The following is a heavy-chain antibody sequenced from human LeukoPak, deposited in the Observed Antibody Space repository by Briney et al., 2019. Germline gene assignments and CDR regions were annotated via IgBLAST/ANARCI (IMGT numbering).Heavy chain of an antibody. D-gene: IGHD1-26*01. V-gene: IGHV3-23*01. CDR2: ISRSGDST. CDR3: AREGTSLVGATTRGGGFDY. J-gene: IGHJ4*02. CDR1: GFTFSSYA. Sequence: GGSLRLSCAASGFTFSSYAMSWVRQAPGKGLDWVSTISRSGDSTYYADSVKGRFAISRDNAKNSLYLQMNSLRAEDTAVYYCAREGTSLVGATTRGGGFDYWGQGTLVTVSS.